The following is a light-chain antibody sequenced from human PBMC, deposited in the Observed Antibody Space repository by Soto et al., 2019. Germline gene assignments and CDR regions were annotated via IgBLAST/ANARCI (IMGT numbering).Light chain of an antibody. CDR3: ISYTGKSASYV. J-gene: IGLJ1*01. Sequence: QSALAQPASVSGSPGQSITISCTGTSSDVGGYNYVAWYQQHPGKAPKLIIYEVTNRPSGVSYRFSASKSGNTASLTISGLQSEYEADYYCISYTGKSASYVFGTGTKLTVL. CDR1: SSDVGGYNY. CDR2: EVT. V-gene: IGLV2-14*01.